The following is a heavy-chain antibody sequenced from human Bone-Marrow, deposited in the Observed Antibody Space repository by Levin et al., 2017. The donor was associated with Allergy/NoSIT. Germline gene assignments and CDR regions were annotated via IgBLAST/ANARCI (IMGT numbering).Heavy chain of an antibody. J-gene: IGHJ4*02. CDR3: ARTKGGYVWGSYRYLDY. CDR1: GFTFSSYV. Sequence: GGSLRLSCAASGFTFSSYVMTWVRQAPGKGLVWVSGVSGSGGNTYYADSVKGRFTISRDNSKNTLYMQMNSLRAEDTAVYYCARTKGGYVWGSYRYLDYWGQGTLVAVSS. V-gene: IGHV3-23*01. D-gene: IGHD3-16*02. CDR2: VSGSGGNT.